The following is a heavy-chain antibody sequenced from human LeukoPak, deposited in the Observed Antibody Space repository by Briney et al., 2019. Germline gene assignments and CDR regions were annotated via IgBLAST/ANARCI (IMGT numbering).Heavy chain of an antibody. Sequence: GRSLRLSCAASGFTFSYYGFHWVRLAPGRGLEWVAFIRYDGSDRYYPDAVQGRLTISRTDSNNTLSLEMDSLTAADTAVYFCARALSTTPGWYYFDNWGKGNLVTVSS. CDR2: IRYDGSDR. D-gene: IGHD6-19*01. V-gene: IGHV3-33*01. CDR3: ARALSTTPGWYYFDN. CDR1: GFTFSYYG. J-gene: IGHJ4*02.